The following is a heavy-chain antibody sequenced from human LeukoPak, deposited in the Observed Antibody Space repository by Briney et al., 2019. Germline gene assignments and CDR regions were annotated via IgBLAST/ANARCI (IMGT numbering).Heavy chain of an antibody. CDR2: IWYDGSNK. J-gene: IGHJ4*02. CDR1: GFTFSSYG. D-gene: IGHD6-6*01. Sequence: GGSLRLSCAASGFTFSSYGMHWVRQAPGKGLEWVAVIWYDGSNKYYADSVKGRFTISRDSSKNTLYLQMNSLRAEDTAVYYCARRRGPYSSSLPDYWGQGTLVTVSS. V-gene: IGHV3-33*01. CDR3: ARRRGPYSSSLPDY.